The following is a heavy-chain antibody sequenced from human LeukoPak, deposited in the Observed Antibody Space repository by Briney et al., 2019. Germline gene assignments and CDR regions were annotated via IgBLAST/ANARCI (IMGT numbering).Heavy chain of an antibody. Sequence: VASVKVSCKASGYTFTGYYMHWVRQAPGQGLGWMGWINPNSGGTNYAQKFQGRVTMTRDTSISTAYMELSRLRSDDTAVYYCARDFIRFGELSVNFDYWGQGTLVTVSS. CDR3: ARDFIRFGELSVNFDY. CDR2: INPNSGGT. J-gene: IGHJ4*02. D-gene: IGHD3-10*01. V-gene: IGHV1-2*02. CDR1: GYTFTGYY.